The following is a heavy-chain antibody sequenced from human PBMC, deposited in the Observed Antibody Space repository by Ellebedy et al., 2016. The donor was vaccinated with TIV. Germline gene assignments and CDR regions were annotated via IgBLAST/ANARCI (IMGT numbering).Heavy chain of an antibody. Sequence: ASVKVSCKASGYTFTSYAMHWVRQAPGQRLEWMGWINAGNGNTKYSQKFQGRVTITRDTSANTAYMELSSLRSEDTAVYYCAKEQRLGGYYFDYWGQGTLVTVSS. D-gene: IGHD3-16*01. CDR1: GYTFTSYA. V-gene: IGHV1-3*01. J-gene: IGHJ4*02. CDR3: AKEQRLGGYYFDY. CDR2: INAGNGNT.